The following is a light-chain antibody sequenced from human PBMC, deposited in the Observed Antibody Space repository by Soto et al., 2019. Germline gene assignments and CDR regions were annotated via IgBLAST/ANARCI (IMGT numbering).Light chain of an antibody. CDR3: QQYDSSPLT. J-gene: IGKJ4*01. Sequence: EIVLTQSPGTLSLSPGERATLSCRASQSVSSSYLAWHQQKPGQAPRLLIYGASSRATGIPDRFSGSGSGTDFTLTISRLEPEDFAVYYCQQYDSSPLTFGGGTKVEIK. CDR2: GAS. V-gene: IGKV3-20*01. CDR1: QSVSSSY.